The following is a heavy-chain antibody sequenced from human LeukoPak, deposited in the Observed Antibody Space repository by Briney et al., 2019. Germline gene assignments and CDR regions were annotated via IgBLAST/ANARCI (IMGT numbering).Heavy chain of an antibody. CDR3: ARVGDRLSCGGGCYSDYFDY. V-gene: IGHV1-2*02. CDR1: GYTFTDYY. Sequence: GATVTVSRMASGYTFTDYYLHWVRPAPGQGLEWMGWLNPNRGGTIYAQKFQGRVTMTRDTSISTAYMELSGLRSDDTAVYYCARVGDRLSCGGGCYSDYFDYWGQGTLVTVSS. J-gene: IGHJ4*02. CDR2: LNPNRGGT. D-gene: IGHD2-21*02.